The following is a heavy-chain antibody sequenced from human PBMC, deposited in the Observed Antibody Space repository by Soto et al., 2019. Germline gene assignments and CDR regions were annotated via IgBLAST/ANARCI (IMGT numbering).Heavy chain of an antibody. CDR2: VSPPFRTS. CDR3: ARVLYYGSGSYSPYGMDV. Sequence: QVQLVQSGAEVKKPGSSVKVSCKTSGVSFNNNGIVWVRQAPGHGLEWMGGVSPPFRTSNYARKFQGRISITADASTCTVNMELSSLTSEDTAQYYCARVLYYGSGSYSPYGMDVWGQGTTVTVSS. CDR1: GVSFNNNG. V-gene: IGHV1-69*01. J-gene: IGHJ6*02. D-gene: IGHD3-10*01.